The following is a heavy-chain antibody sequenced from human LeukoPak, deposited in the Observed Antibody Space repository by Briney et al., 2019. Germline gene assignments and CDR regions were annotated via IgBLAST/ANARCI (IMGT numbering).Heavy chain of an antibody. CDR2: ISTRSSYI. Sequence: GGSLRLSCAASGFTFSTYGMNWVRLAPGRGLEWVSSISTRSSYIYYADSVKGRFTISRDNAKNSLFLQMNSLRAEDTAVYYCAKGHTSLAPGGQGALVTVSS. V-gene: IGHV3-21*01. D-gene: IGHD5-18*01. CDR3: AKGHTSLAP. CDR1: GFTFSTYG. J-gene: IGHJ4*02.